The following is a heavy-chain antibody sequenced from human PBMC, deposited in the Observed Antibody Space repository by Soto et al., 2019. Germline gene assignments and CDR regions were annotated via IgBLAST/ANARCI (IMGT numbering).Heavy chain of an antibody. Sequence: QVQVVESGGGVVQPGRSLRLSCAASGFTFSSFGMHWVRQAPGKGLEWVSLIWYDGSKKSYGDSVKGRFTISRDNSRNTVYLQMSSRRADDTAVYYCARDASYYSLWSGYYPSRYGMDVWGQGTTVTVAS. CDR2: IWYDGSKK. CDR1: GFTFSSFG. CDR3: ARDASYYSLWSGYYPSRYGMDV. V-gene: IGHV3-33*01. D-gene: IGHD3-3*01. J-gene: IGHJ6*02.